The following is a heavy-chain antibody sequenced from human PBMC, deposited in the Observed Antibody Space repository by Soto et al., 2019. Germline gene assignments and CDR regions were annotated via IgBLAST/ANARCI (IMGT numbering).Heavy chain of an antibody. CDR1: GGSISSGDYY. D-gene: IGHD2-8*02. Sequence: PSETLSLTCTVSGGSISSGDYYWSWIRQPPGKGLEWIGYIYYTGSSYYNPSLKSRVTISVDTSKIQFSLELSSVTAADTAVYYCARLPLLAADFDYWGQGTLVTVYS. V-gene: IGHV4-30-4*01. CDR2: IYYTGSS. CDR3: ARLPLLAADFDY. J-gene: IGHJ4*02.